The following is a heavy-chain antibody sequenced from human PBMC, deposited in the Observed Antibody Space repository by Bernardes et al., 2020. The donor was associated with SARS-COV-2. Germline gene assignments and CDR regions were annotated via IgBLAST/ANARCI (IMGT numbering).Heavy chain of an antibody. Sequence: SGPTLVKLTQTLTLTCTFSGFSLSTSGVGVGWIRQPPGKALEWLALIYWDDDKRYSPSLKSRLTITKDTSKNQVVLTMTNMDPVDTATYYCALGGVTTPFDYWGQGTLVTVSS. CDR2: IYWDDDK. V-gene: IGHV2-5*02. D-gene: IGHD4-17*01. CDR3: ALGGVTTPFDY. J-gene: IGHJ4*02. CDR1: GFSLSTSGVG.